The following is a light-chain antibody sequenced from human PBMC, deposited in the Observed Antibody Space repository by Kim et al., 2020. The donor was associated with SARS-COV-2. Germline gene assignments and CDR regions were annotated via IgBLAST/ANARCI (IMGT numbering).Light chain of an antibody. V-gene: IGLV2-14*03. CDR3: NSYTSSNTVV. CDR1: ISFVCVDNF. CDR2: DVT. J-gene: IGLJ2*01. Sequence: GLSITFSCTGVISFVCVDNFVSWYQQHPGKAPKLMIYDVTTRPSGVSYRFSGSKSGNTAYLTISGLQAEDEADYHCNSYTSSNTVVFGGGTQLTVL.